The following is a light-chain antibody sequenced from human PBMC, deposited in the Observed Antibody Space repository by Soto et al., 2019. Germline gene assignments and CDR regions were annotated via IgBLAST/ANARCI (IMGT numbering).Light chain of an antibody. J-gene: IGLJ2*01. V-gene: IGLV2-14*01. CDR3: SSYTSSGTHVV. CDR2: GVS. Sequence: QSALTQPASVSGSPGQSITVSCTGTSSDVGGYNYVSWYQQHPGKAPKLMIYGVSNRPSGVSNRFSGSKSGNTASLTISGLQAEDEADYYCSSYTSSGTHVVFGGGTKVTVL. CDR1: SSDVGGYNY.